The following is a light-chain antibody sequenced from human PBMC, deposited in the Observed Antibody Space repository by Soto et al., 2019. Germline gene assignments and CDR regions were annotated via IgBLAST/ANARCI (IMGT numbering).Light chain of an antibody. CDR2: WAS. J-gene: IGKJ4*01. V-gene: IGKV4-1*01. Sequence: IVRTQSPDSLAASLGERATINCKSSRSLLHGSNNENFLAWYQQRPGQPPKLLFYWASTRQSGVPERFSGSGSETDFTLTISSLRAEDVAVYYCQQYYGIPLTFGGGTKVEIK. CDR3: QQYYGIPLT. CDR1: RSLLHGSNNENF.